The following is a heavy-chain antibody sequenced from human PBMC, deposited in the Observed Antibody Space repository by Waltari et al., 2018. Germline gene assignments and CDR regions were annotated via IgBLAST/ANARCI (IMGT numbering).Heavy chain of an antibody. CDR2: IRNERSSE. CDR3: AKDIRNGWYADY. CDR1: GFDFSYYG. Sequence: QVQLVESGGGVVRPGGSLRLSCVASGFDFSYYGMHWLRQAPGKGVEWVAFIRNERSSEHYGESVKGRFIISTENFKNTLYLQMNSLRIEDTGIYYCAKDIRNGWYADYLGQGTLVTVSS. J-gene: IGHJ4*02. V-gene: IGHV3-30*02. D-gene: IGHD6-19*01.